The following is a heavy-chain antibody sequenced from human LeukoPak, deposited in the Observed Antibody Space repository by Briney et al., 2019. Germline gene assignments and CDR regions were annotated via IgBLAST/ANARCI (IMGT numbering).Heavy chain of an antibody. V-gene: IGHV1-2*02. J-gene: IGHJ6*03. CDR3: ARPALAYGPPYYYYYMDV. Sequence: ASVKVSCKASGYTFTGYYMHWVRQAPGQGLEWMGWINPNSGGSTSYAQKFQGRVTMTRDTSISTAYMELSRLRSDDTAVYYCARPALAYGPPYYYYYMDVWGKGTTVTISS. CDR2: INPNSGGST. D-gene: IGHD3-10*01. CDR1: GYTFTGYY.